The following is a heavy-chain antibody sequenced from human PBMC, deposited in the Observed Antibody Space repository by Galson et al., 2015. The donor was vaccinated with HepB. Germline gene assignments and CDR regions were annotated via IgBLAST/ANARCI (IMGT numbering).Heavy chain of an antibody. CDR1: GFTFSSYG. CDR3: AKGGGIAAAGTWGGYDY. CDR2: ISYDGSNK. Sequence: SLRLSCAASGFTFSSYGMHWVRQAPGKGLEWVAVISYDGSNKYCADSVKGRFTISRDNSKNTLYLQMNSLRAEDTAVYYCAKGGGIAAAGTWGGYDYWGQGTLVTVSS. D-gene: IGHD6-13*01. V-gene: IGHV3-30*18. J-gene: IGHJ4*02.